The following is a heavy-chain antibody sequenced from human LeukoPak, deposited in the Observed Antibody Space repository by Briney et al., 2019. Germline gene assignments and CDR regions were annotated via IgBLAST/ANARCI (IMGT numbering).Heavy chain of an antibody. CDR1: DGSFSGYY. V-gene: IGHV4-34*01. Sequence: SETLSLTCAVYDGSFSGYYWSWIRQPPGKGLEWIGEINHSGSTNYNPSLKSRVTISVDTSKNQFSLKLSSVTAADTAVYYCARGRIVVVTAITFDYWGQGTLVTVSS. J-gene: IGHJ4*02. CDR3: ARGRIVVVTAITFDY. CDR2: INHSGST. D-gene: IGHD2-21*02.